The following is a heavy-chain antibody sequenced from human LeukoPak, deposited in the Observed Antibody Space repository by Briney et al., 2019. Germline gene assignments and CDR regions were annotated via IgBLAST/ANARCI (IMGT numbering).Heavy chain of an antibody. CDR1: GGSFSGYY. CDR3: ASRLGVKSGKSFYYSHYRDV. D-gene: IGHD3-10*01. Sequence: SETLSLTCAVYGGSFSGYYWSWIRQPPGKGLEWIGEMNHSGSTNYNPSLKSRVTISVDTSKNQFSLKLSSVTAADTAVYYCASRLGVKSGKSFYYSHYRDVGEKGTTVTIPS. CDR2: MNHSGST. J-gene: IGHJ6*03. V-gene: IGHV4-34*01.